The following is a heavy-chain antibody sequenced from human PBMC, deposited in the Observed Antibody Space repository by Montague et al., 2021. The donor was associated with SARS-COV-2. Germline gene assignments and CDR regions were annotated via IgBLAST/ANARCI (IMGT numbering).Heavy chain of an antibody. CDR3: ARVSISYDPNDASYGMDV. D-gene: IGHD1-1*01. CDR1: GYSISSGDY. J-gene: IGHJ6*02. V-gene: IGHV4-38-2*02. Sequence: SETLSLTCTGYGYSISSGDYRSWKRQTPGKELVWIGRIYRNGNTYYNPSLKSRVTISVDTSKNQFSLKLRSVTAADTAVYYCARVSISYDPNDASYGMDVWGQGTTVTVSS. CDR2: IYRNGNT.